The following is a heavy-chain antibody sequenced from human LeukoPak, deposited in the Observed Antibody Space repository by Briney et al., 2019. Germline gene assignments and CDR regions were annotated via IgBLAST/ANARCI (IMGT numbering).Heavy chain of an antibody. J-gene: IGHJ4*02. V-gene: IGHV3-30*02. CDR1: GFTFSSFG. D-gene: IGHD1-20*01. CDR2: IRYDGSNK. CDR3: AKEVTGAFDY. Sequence: PGGSLRLSCAASGFTFSSFGMHWVRQAPGKGLEWVAFIRYDGSNKYYSDSVKGRFTISRDNSKNALYLQMNSLKAEDTAVFYCAKEVTGAFDYWGQGTLVTVSS.